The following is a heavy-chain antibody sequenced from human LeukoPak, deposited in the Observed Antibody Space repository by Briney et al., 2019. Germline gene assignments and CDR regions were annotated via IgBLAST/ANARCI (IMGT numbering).Heavy chain of an antibody. J-gene: IGHJ5*02. CDR3: ARAPPSSTSGQWFDP. CDR2: IRYDGSNK. D-gene: IGHD6-6*01. Sequence: PGGSLRLSCAASGFTFSSYGMHWVRQAPGKGLEWVAFIRYDGSNKYYADSVKGRFTISRDNSKNTLYLQMNSLRAEDTAVYYCARAPPSSTSGQWFDPWGQGTLVTVSS. CDR1: GFTFSSYG. V-gene: IGHV3-30*02.